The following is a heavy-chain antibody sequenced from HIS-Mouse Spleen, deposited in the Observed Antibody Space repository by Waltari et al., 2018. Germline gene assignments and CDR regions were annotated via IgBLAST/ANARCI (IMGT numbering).Heavy chain of an antibody. CDR1: GGSFSGYY. D-gene: IGHD1-1*01. Sequence: QVQLQQWGAGLLKPSETLSLTCAVYGGSFSGYYWSWIRQPPGKGLEWIGEINHSGSTNYTPSLKSRVTISVDTSKNQFSLKLSSVTAADTAVYYCAANWDTGWYFDLWGRGTLVTVSS. V-gene: IGHV4-34*01. CDR3: AANWDTGWYFDL. CDR2: INHSGST. J-gene: IGHJ2*01.